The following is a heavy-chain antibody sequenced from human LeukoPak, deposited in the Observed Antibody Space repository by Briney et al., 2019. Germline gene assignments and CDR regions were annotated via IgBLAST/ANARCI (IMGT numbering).Heavy chain of an antibody. CDR3: AGLLRDFWSGYYARFDY. Sequence: SETLSLTCAVYGGSFSGYYWSWIRQPPGKGLEWIGEINHSGSTNYNPSLKSRVTMSVDTSKNQFSLKLSSVTAADTAVYYCAGLLRDFWSGYYARFDYWGQGTLVTVSS. D-gene: IGHD3-3*01. J-gene: IGHJ4*02. V-gene: IGHV4-34*01. CDR1: GGSFSGYY. CDR2: INHSGST.